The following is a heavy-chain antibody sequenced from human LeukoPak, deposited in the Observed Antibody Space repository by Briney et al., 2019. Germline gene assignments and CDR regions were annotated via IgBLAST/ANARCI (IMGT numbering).Heavy chain of an antibody. V-gene: IGHV3-66*01. CDR3: ARAPYSSSWYFDY. CDR2: IYSGGST. D-gene: IGHD6-13*01. CDR1: GFTVSSNY. J-gene: IGHJ4*02. Sequence: GGSLRLSCAASGFTVSSNYMSWVRQAPGKGLEWVSVIYSGGSTYYADSVKGRFTISRDNSKNTLYLQMNSLRAEDTAVYHCARAPYSSSWYFDYWGQGTLVTVSS.